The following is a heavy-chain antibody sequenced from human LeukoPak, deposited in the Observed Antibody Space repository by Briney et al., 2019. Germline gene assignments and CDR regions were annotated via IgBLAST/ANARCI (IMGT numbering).Heavy chain of an antibody. D-gene: IGHD4-23*01. CDR3: ARGPTTVVTTD. V-gene: IGHV1-8*01. CDR1: GYTFTSYD. CDR2: MNPNSGNT. Sequence: GASVKVSCKASGYTFTSYDINWVRQATGQGLEWMGWMNPNSGNTGYAQKFQGRVTMTRNTSISTAYMELSSLTSEDTAVYFCARGPTTVVTTDWGQGTLVTVSS. J-gene: IGHJ4*02.